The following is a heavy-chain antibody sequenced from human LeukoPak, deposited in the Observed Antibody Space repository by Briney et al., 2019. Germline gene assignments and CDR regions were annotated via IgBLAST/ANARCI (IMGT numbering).Heavy chain of an antibody. D-gene: IGHD6-19*01. J-gene: IGHJ4*02. Sequence: PGESLKISCKGSGYSFTSYWIGWVRQMPGKGLEWMAIIYPGDSDTRYSPSFQGQVTISADKSISTAYLQWSSLKASDTAMYYCARVFDSSGFYFDYWGQGTLVTVSS. V-gene: IGHV5-51*01. CDR2: IYPGDSDT. CDR3: ARVFDSSGFYFDY. CDR1: GYSFTSYW.